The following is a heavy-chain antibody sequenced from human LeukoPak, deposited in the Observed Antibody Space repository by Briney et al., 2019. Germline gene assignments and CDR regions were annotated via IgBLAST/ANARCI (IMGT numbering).Heavy chain of an antibody. D-gene: IGHD7-27*01. J-gene: IGHJ4*02. CDR2: INEDGSYK. Sequence: PGGSLRLSCAVSGFTFTSYWMSWVRQAPGKGLEWVANINEDGSYKFHADSVKGRLTISRDNAKNSLYLQMNSLKTEDTAVYYCTRDRRTGEYYFDYWSQGTLVTVSS. CDR3: TRDRRTGEYYFDY. CDR1: GFTFTSYW. V-gene: IGHV3-7*03.